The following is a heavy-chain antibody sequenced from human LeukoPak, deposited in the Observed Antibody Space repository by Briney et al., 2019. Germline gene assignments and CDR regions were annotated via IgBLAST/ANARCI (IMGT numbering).Heavy chain of an antibody. CDR3: ARHIGGRYYYYYMDV. J-gene: IGHJ6*03. CDR1: GVSMNYYF. D-gene: IGHD2-21*01. Sequence: PSETLSLTCTVSGVSMNYYFWNWIRQPAGEGLQWIGRIHSIGTTNYNPSLKSRVTMSIDMSKNQFSLRLTSVTAADTAVYYCARHIGGRYYYYYMDVWGKGTTVTISS. CDR2: IHSIGTT. V-gene: IGHV4-4*07.